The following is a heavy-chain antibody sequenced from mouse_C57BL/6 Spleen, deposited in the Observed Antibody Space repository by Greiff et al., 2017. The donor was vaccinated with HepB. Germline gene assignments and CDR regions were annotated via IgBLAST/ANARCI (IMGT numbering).Heavy chain of an antibody. CDR1: GYTFTEYT. CDR3: ERDESYSNPFAY. CDR2: FYPGSGSI. Sequence: VQLQQSGAELVKPGASVKLSCKASGYTFTEYTIHWVKQRSGQGLEWIGWFYPGSGSIKYNEKFKDKVTLTADKSTSTVYMELSRFTSEDSAVYFYERDESYSNPFAYWGQGTLVTVSA. V-gene: IGHV1-62-2*01. D-gene: IGHD2-5*01. J-gene: IGHJ3*01.